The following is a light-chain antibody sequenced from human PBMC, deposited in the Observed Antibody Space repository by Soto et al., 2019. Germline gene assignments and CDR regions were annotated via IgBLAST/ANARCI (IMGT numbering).Light chain of an antibody. Sequence: EIVFTKSPGTLPLSPGSRATLSCKTSQSRGSNFLAWYQHKPGQAPRLLIYASSNRATGIPDRFSGSASGTYFTLTINRLEPEDFAVYYCQLYGISPHFGQGTRLEIK. CDR1: QSRGSNF. CDR2: ASS. CDR3: QLYGISPH. J-gene: IGKJ5*01. V-gene: IGKV3-20*01.